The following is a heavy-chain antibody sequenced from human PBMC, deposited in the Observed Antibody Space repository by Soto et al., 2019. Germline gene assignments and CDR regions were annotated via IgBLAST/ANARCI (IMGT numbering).Heavy chain of an antibody. J-gene: IGHJ6*02. CDR3: ARSLLSRILRSYYYYGMDV. Sequence: QVQLVESGGGVVQPGRSLRLSCAASGFTFSSYGMHWVRQAPGKGLEWVAVIWYDGSNKYYADSVKGRFTISRDNSKNTLYLQMNSLRAEDTAVYYCARSLLSRILRSYYYYGMDVWGQGTTVTVSS. D-gene: IGHD3-16*01. CDR1: GFTFSSYG. V-gene: IGHV3-33*01. CDR2: IWYDGSNK.